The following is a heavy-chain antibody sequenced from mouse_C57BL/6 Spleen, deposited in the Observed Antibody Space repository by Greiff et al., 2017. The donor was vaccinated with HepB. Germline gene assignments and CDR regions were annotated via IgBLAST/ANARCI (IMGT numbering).Heavy chain of an antibody. CDR2: IDPSDSYT. CDR3: ARSGVTTRSWFAY. CDR1: GYTFTSYW. V-gene: IGHV1-50*01. Sequence: QVQLQQPGAELVKPGASVKLSCKASGYTFTSYWLQWVKQRPGQGLEWIGEIDPSDSYTNYNQKFKGKATLTVDTSSSTAYMQLSSLTSEDSAVYYCARSGVTTRSWFAYWGQGTLVTVSA. J-gene: IGHJ3*01. D-gene: IGHD2-2*01.